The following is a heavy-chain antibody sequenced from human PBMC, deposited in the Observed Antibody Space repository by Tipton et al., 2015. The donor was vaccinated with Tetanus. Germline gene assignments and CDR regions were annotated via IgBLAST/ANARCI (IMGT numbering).Heavy chain of an antibody. D-gene: IGHD5-18*01. CDR1: GGSISTYH. CDR2: IHPSGST. CDR3: ARGVDRAKAGTD. J-gene: IGHJ4*02. V-gene: IGHV4-34*01. Sequence: TLSLTCTVSGGSISTYHCSWIRQSPGRGLEWIGEIHPSGSTYYNPSFTSRITLSQDTSKNQFSLKLNSVTAADTAVYYCARGVDRAKAGTDWGQGTLVTVSS.